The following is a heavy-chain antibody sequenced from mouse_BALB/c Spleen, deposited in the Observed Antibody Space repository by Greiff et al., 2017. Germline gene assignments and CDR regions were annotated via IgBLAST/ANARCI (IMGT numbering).Heavy chain of an antibody. D-gene: IGHD2-4*01. V-gene: IGHV5-17*02. CDR2: ISSGSSTI. Sequence: EVQLVESGGGLVQPGGSRKLSCAASGFTFSSFGMHWVRQAPEKGLEWVAYISSGSSTIYYADTVKGRFTISRDNPKNTLFLQMTSLRSEDTAMYYCAVYYDYDGGYYFDYWGQGTTLTVSS. J-gene: IGHJ2*01. CDR3: AVYYDYDGGYYFDY. CDR1: GFTFSSFG.